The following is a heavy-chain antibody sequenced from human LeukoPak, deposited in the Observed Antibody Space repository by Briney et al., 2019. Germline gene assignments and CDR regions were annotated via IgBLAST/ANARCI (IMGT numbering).Heavy chain of an antibody. CDR3: ARGMIVVTMGVHDAFDI. CDR2: ISSSSSTI. D-gene: IGHD3-22*01. J-gene: IGHJ3*02. Sequence: RSGGSLRLSCAASGFTFSSYSMNWVRQAPGKGLEWVSYISSSSSTIYYADSVKGRFTISRDNAKNSLYLQMNSLRAEDTAVYYCARGMIVVTMGVHDAFDIWGQGTMVTVSS. V-gene: IGHV3-48*04. CDR1: GFTFSSYS.